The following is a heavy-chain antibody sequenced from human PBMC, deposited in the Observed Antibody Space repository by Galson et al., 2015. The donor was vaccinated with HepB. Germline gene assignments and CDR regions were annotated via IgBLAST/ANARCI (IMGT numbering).Heavy chain of an antibody. CDR3: VKRGRAYYTSGSSEEGADY. Sequence: SLRLSCAASGFTFSLYAMHWVRQAPGKGLEYVSAISSNGVSTYYADSVKGRFTISRDNSKNTLYLQMSSLRAEDTAVYYCVKRGRAYYTSGSSEEGADYWGQGTLVTVSS. J-gene: IGHJ4*01. V-gene: IGHV3-64D*06. CDR2: ISSNGVST. D-gene: IGHD3-10*01. CDR1: GFTFSLYA.